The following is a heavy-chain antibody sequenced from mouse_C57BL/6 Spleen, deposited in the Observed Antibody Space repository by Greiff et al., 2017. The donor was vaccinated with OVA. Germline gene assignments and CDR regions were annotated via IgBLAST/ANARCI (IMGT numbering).Heavy chain of an antibody. Sequence: LVESGPELVKPGASVKLSCKASGYTFTSYDINWVKQRPGQGLEWIGWIYPRAGSNKYNEKLKGKGTLTVDTSSSTAYLELHRLTSEDSSVYFCARRRNYFDYWGQGTTLTVSS. CDR3: ARRRNYFDY. CDR1: GYTFTSYD. J-gene: IGHJ2*01. CDR2: IYPRAGSN. V-gene: IGHV1-85*01.